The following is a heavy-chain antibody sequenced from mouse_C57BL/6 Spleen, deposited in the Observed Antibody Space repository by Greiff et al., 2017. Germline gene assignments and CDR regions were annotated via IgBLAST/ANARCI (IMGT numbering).Heavy chain of an antibody. J-gene: IGHJ2*01. CDR2: IYPGNGDT. CDR3: ARGWDESCDY. Sequence: QVQLQQSGAELVRPGASVKMSCKASGYTFTSYNMHWVKQTPSQGLEWIGAIYPGNGDTSYNQKFKGKATLTVDKSSSTAYMQLSSLTSEDAAVYFCARGWDESCDYWGQGTTLTVSS. D-gene: IGHD4-1*01. CDR1: GYTFTSYN. V-gene: IGHV1-12*01.